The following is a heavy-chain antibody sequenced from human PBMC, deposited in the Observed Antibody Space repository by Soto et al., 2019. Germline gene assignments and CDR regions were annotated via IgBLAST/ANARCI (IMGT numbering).Heavy chain of an antibody. CDR2: FDPEDGET. J-gene: IGHJ4*02. D-gene: IGHD6-19*01. Sequence: ASVKVSCKVSGYTLTELSMHWVRQAPGKGLEWMGGFDPEDGETIYAQKFQGRVTMTEDTSTDTAYMELSSLRSEDTAVYYCVTGPPRGGWYGMRFDCWGQGTLVTVSS. CDR1: GYTLTELS. V-gene: IGHV1-24*01. CDR3: VTGPPRGGWYGMRFDC.